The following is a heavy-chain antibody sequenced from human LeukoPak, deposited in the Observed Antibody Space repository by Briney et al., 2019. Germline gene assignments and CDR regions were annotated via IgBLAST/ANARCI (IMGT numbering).Heavy chain of an antibody. CDR1: GGSISGYY. V-gene: IGHV4-59*01. Sequence: SETLSLTCTVSGGSISGYYWSWIRQPPGKGLEWIGYIYYSGSTNYNPSLKSRVTISVDTSKNQFPLKLSSVTAADTAVYYCARVGMFRFDPWGQGTLVTVPS. CDR2: IYYSGST. CDR3: ARVGMFRFDP. J-gene: IGHJ5*02. D-gene: IGHD3-10*02.